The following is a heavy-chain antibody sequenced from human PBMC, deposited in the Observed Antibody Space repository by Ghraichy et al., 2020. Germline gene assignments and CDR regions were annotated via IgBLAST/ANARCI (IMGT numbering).Heavy chain of an antibody. Sequence: LSLTCAASEFTLSSYTMNWVRQAPGRGLEWVSSITSSSSYIYYADSVKGRFTISRDNAKNSLYLQMNTLRAEDTAVYYCARQYYSSKKCFWGASQNAFDIWGQGTMVTVSS. J-gene: IGHJ3*02. D-gene: IGHD2-2*01. V-gene: IGHV3-21*01. CDR2: ITSSSSYI. CDR3: ARQYYSSKKCFWGASQNAFDI. CDR1: EFTLSSYT.